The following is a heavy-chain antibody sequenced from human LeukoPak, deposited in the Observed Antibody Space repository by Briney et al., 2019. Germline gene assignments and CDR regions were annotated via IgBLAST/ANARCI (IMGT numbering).Heavy chain of an antibody. J-gene: IGHJ4*02. CDR1: GFSFSSYG. CDR3: ARGVDTLDY. Sequence: GGSLRLSCAGSGFSFSSYGMHWVRQAPGKGLEWMAFIRSDGSNKYYADSVKGRFTISRDNSKNTLYLQMNSLRAEDTAVYYCARGVDTLDYWGQGTLVTVSS. V-gene: IGHV3-30*02. CDR2: IRSDGSNK. D-gene: IGHD5-18*01.